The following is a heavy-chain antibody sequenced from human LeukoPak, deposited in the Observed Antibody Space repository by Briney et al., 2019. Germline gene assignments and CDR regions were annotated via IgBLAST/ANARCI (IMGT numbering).Heavy chain of an antibody. CDR2: IWYDGSNK. CDR3: GGGEYDFWSGYYLGGLY. V-gene: IGHV3-33*01. D-gene: IGHD3-3*01. J-gene: IGHJ4*02. Sequence: GRSLRLSCAASGFTFSSYGMHWVRQAPGKGLEWVAVIWYDGSNKYYADSVKGRFTISRDNSKNTLYLQMNSLRAEDTAVYYCGGGEYDFWSGYYLGGLYWGQGTLVTVSS. CDR1: GFTFSSYG.